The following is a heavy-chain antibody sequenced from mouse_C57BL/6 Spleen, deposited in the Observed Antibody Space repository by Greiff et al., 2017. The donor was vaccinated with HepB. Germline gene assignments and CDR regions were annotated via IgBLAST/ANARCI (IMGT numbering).Heavy chain of an antibody. J-gene: IGHJ1*03. CDR1: GYTFTSYW. D-gene: IGHD2-3*01. V-gene: IGHV1-59*01. CDR2: IDPSDSYT. Sequence: QVQLQQPGAELVRPGTSVKLSCKASGYTFTSYWMHWVKQRPGQGLEWIGVIDPSDSYTNYNQKFKGKATLTVDTSSSTAYMQLSSLTSEDSAVYYCARGHDGYYYWYFDVWGTGTTVTVSS. CDR3: ARGHDGYYYWYFDV.